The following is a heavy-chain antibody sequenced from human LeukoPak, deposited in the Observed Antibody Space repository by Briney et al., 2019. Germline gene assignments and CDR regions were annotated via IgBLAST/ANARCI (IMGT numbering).Heavy chain of an antibody. J-gene: IGHJ4*02. V-gene: IGHV3-23*01. CDR1: GFTFAGYA. Sequence: GGSLRLSRAASGFTFAGYAMSWVRQASGKGLEWVSGISNGGGSTYYADSVKGRFTISRDNSKNTLYLQMNSLRAEDTAVYYCAKDPLWFGENFWGQGNLFTVSS. CDR3: AKDPLWFGENF. D-gene: IGHD3-10*01. CDR2: ISNGGGST.